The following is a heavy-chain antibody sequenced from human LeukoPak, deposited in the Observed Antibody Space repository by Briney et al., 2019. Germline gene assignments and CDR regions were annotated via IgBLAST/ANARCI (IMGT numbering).Heavy chain of an antibody. D-gene: IGHD3-22*01. J-gene: IGHJ3*02. Sequence: PSETLSLTCTVSGDSISKYYWSWIRQPAGKGLEWIGRIYTSGSTNYNPSLKSRVTMSVDTSKNQFSLKLSSVTAADTAVYYCARGNTYYYDSSESDAFDIWGQGTKVTVSS. CDR1: GDSISKYY. CDR3: ARGNTYYYDSSESDAFDI. V-gene: IGHV4-4*07. CDR2: IYTSGST.